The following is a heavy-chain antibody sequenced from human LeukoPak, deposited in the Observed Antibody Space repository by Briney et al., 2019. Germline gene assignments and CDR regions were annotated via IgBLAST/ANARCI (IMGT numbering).Heavy chain of an antibody. J-gene: IGHJ4*02. V-gene: IGHV4-34*01. Sequence: SETLSLTCAVYAGSFSGYYWSWIRQPPGKGLEWIGEINHSGSTNYNPSLKSRVTISVDTSKNQFSLKLSSVTAADTAVYYCARAMVRGVISNFDYWGQGTLVTVSS. CDR2: INHSGST. CDR3: ARAMVRGVISNFDY. D-gene: IGHD3-10*01. CDR1: AGSFSGYY.